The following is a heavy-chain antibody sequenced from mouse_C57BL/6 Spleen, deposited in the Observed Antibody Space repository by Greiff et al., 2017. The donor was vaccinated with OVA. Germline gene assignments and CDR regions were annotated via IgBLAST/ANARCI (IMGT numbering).Heavy chain of an antibody. J-gene: IGHJ3*01. Sequence: VQLQQSGAELVRPGASVKLSCKASGYTFTDYYINWVKQRPGQGLEWIARIYPGSGNTYYNEKFKGKATLTADKSSSTAYMQLSRLTSEDSAVYFCARGGDYDGFAYWGQRTLVTVSA. CDR1: GYTFTDYY. V-gene: IGHV1-76*01. CDR2: IYPGSGNT. D-gene: IGHD2-4*01. CDR3: ARGGDYDGFAY.